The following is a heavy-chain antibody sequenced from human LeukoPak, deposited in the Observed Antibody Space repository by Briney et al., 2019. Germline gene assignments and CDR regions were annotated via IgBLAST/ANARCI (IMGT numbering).Heavy chain of an antibody. D-gene: IGHD3-22*01. CDR2: IHYSGST. V-gene: IGHV4-39*01. CDR1: GGSISSTSYY. J-gene: IGHJ4*02. Sequence: PSETLSLTCTVSGGSISSTSYYWGWIRQPPGKGLEWIVSIHYSGSTYYNPSLKSRVTISVDTSKNQFSLELSSVTAADTAVYYCATPGVSYYYDSSGYYGYWGQGTLVTASS. CDR3: ATPGVSYYYDSSGYYGY.